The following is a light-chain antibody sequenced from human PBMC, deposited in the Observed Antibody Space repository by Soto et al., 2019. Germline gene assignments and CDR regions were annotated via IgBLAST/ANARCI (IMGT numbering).Light chain of an antibody. V-gene: IGLV3-21*04. Sequence: SYELTQPPSVSVAPGKTARITCGGNNIGSKSVHWYQQKPGQAPVLVIYYASDRPSGIPERFSGSNSGNTATLTISRVEVGDEADYYCQVWDSSSEHVVFGGGTKLTVL. CDR3: QVWDSSSEHVV. CDR1: NIGSKS. CDR2: YAS. J-gene: IGLJ2*01.